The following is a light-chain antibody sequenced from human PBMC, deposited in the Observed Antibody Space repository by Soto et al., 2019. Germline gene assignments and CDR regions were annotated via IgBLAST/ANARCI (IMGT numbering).Light chain of an antibody. CDR2: KAS. CDR1: QSINTW. CDR3: QQYQTYSQ. V-gene: IGKV1-5*03. J-gene: IGKJ1*01. Sequence: DIQMTQSPSTLSASVGDRVTITCRASQSINTWLAWYQLKPGRAPKLLIYKASTLESGVSSRFSGSGSGTEFTLTIRSLQPDDFATYYCQQYQTYSQFGQGTKVEIK.